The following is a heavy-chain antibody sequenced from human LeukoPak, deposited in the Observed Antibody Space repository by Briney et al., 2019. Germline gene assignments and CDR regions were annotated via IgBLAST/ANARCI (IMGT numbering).Heavy chain of an antibody. J-gene: IGHJ3*02. V-gene: IGHV3-53*01. Sequence: QPGGSLRLSCAASGFTVSSNYMSWVRQAPGKGLEWVSVIYSGGSTYYSDSVKGRFTISRDNSKNTLYLQMNSLRAEDTAVYYCAREEVGATAAFDIWGQGTMVTVSS. D-gene: IGHD1-26*01. CDR3: AREEVGATAAFDI. CDR1: GFTVSSNY. CDR2: IYSGGST.